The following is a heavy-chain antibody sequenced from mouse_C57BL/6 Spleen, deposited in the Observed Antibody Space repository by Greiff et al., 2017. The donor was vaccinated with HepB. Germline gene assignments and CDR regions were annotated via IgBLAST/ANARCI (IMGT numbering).Heavy chain of an antibody. V-gene: IGHV1-82*01. CDR1: GYAFSSSW. J-gene: IGHJ3*01. D-gene: IGHD1-1*01. CDR2: IYPGDGDT. Sequence: VQLQESGPELVKPGASVKISCKASGYAFSSSWMNWVKQRPGKGLEWIGRIYPGDGDTNYNGKFKGKATLTADKSSSTAYMHLSSLTSEDSAVSFCARRVLYGGFAYCGQGTLVTVSA. CDR3: ARRVLYGGFAY.